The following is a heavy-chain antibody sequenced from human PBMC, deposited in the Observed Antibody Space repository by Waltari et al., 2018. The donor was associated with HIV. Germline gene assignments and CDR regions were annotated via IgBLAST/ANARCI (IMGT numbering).Heavy chain of an antibody. D-gene: IGHD3-22*01. CDR3: ARETYYYDSSGPYFDY. J-gene: IGHJ4*02. CDR1: GFPFTSCG. CDR2: ISSSDSTI. V-gene: IGHV3-48*01. Sequence: EVQLVESGGGLVQPGGSLRLSCAAPGFPFTSCGMHWVRQAPWKGMEWVSFISSSDSTIYYADCVKGRFTISRDNAKNSLYLQMNSLRAEDTAVYYCARETYYYDSSGPYFDYWGQGTLVTVSS.